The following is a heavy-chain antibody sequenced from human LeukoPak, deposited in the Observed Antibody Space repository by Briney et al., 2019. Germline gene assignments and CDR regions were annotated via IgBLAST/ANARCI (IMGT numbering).Heavy chain of an antibody. D-gene: IGHD1-26*01. J-gene: IGHJ6*02. Sequence: SETLSLTCTVSGGSISSYNWNWIRQPAGKGLEWTGRIYPSGSTSYNPSLKSRVTMSVDTSKSQFSLKLTSVTAADTAVYYCATQAWELDVWGQGTTVTVSS. CDR2: IYPSGST. CDR3: ATQAWELDV. CDR1: GGSISSYN. V-gene: IGHV4-4*07.